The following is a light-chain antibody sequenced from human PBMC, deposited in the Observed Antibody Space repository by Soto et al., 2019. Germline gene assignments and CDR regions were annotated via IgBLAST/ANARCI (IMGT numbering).Light chain of an antibody. CDR2: DAS. V-gene: IGKV1-5*01. J-gene: IGKJ1*01. CDR1: QRISSW. Sequence: DIQMTQSPSTLSASVGDRVTITCRASQRISSWLAWYQQKPGKAPKLLIYDASSLESGVPSRFSGSGSGTEFILTISSLQPDDFATYYCQQYNSLFGQGTKVEIK. CDR3: QQYNSL.